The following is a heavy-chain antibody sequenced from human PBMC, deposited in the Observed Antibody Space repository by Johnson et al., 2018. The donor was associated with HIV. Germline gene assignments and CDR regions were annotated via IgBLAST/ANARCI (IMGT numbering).Heavy chain of an antibody. CDR1: GLTVRSNY. V-gene: IGHV3-66*02. CDR3: ASGGYSSSWYTEQGAFDI. CDR2: IYRGGST. J-gene: IGHJ3*02. D-gene: IGHD6-13*01. Sequence: VQLVESGGGLVQPGGSLRLSCAASGLTVRSNYMSWVRQAPGKGLEWVSLIYRGGSTYYADSVKGRFTISRDNSKNTLYLQMNSLRAEDTAVYYCASGGYSSSWYTEQGAFDIWGQGTMVTVSS.